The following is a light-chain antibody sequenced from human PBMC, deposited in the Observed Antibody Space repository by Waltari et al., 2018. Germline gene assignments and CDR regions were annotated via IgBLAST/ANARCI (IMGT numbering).Light chain of an antibody. V-gene: IGLV3-21*02. J-gene: IGLJ2*01. CDR2: DDT. CDR1: NIGDKS. Sequence: TARITCGGNNIGDKSVHWYQQKPGQAPVLVVYDDTDRPSGIPERFSGSNSGNTATLTITRVAAGDEADYFCQVWHTTSAVVFGGGTKLTVL. CDR3: QVWHTTSAVV.